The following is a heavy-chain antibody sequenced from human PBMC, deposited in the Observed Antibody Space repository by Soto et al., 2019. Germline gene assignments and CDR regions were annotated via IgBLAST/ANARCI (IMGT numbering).Heavy chain of an antibody. CDR3: ARSPSGWDDCYFVL. CDR2: IWYDGSNK. J-gene: IGHJ2*01. D-gene: IGHD6-19*01. V-gene: IGHV3-33*01. CDR1: GFTFSSYG. Sequence: QEQLVESGGGVVQPGRSLRLSCAASGFTFSSYGLHWVRQAPGKGMEWVAVIWYDGSNKYYVESVKGRFTISRDNSKHTLYVQMNSLRAADTAVYYCARSPSGWDDCYFVLWDRGTLVTVSS.